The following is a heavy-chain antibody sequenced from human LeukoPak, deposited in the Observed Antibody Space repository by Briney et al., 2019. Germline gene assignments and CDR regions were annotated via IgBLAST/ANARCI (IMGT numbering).Heavy chain of an antibody. CDR1: GFTFNRYN. J-gene: IGHJ4*02. CDR3: ARDLSGSSGYYYAPPDY. Sequence: GGSLRLSCAASGFTFNRYNMNWVRRAPGKGLEWVSSISSSSSYIYYADSVKGRFTISRDNAKNSLYLQMNSLRAEDTAVYYCARDLSGSSGYYYAPPDYWGQGTLVTVSS. V-gene: IGHV3-21*01. D-gene: IGHD3-22*01. CDR2: ISSSSSYI.